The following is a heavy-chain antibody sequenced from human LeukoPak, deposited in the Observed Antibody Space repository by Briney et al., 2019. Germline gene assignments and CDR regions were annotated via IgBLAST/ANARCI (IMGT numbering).Heavy chain of an antibody. CDR1: GYTFTGYY. D-gene: IGHD3-3*01. Sequence: ASVKVSCKASGYTFTGYYMHWVRQAPGQGLEWMGWINPNSGGTNYAQKFQGRVTMTRDTSISTAYMELSRLRSDDTAVYYCARDLGFWGGYYTGFDYWGQGTLVTVSS. J-gene: IGHJ4*02. V-gene: IGHV1-2*02. CDR3: ARDLGFWGGYYTGFDY. CDR2: INPNSGGT.